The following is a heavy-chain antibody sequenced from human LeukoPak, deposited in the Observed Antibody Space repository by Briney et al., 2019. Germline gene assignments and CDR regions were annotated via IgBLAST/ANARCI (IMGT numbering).Heavy chain of an antibody. J-gene: IGHJ4*02. D-gene: IGHD3-10*01. CDR2: TNLDGGDK. CDR3: ARGGGSGN. V-gene: IGHV3-7*01. CDR1: GFTFTNYW. Sequence: GGSLRLSCVASGFTFTNYWMTWVRQAPGKGLEWVATTNLDGGDKYYVDSVKGRFTISRDNTKNSLYLQMNGLRAEDTAVYYCARGGGSGNWGQGTLVIVSS.